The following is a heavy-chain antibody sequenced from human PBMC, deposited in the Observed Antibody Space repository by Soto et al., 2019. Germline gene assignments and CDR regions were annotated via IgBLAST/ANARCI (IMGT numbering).Heavy chain of an antibody. J-gene: IGHJ5*02. V-gene: IGHV4-39*01. CDR2: IYYSGST. Sequence: PETLSLTCTVSGGSVSSNSYFWGWIRQPPGKGLEWIGSIYYSGSTYYNPSLKSRVTVSVDTSKNQFSLKLSSVTAADTAVYYCARHPSDFWFDPRGQGTLVTVSS. CDR3: ARHPSDFWFDP. CDR1: GGSVSSNSYF. D-gene: IGHD2-21*02.